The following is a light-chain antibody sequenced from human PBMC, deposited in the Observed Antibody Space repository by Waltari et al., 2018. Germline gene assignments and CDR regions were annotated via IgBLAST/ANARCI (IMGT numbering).Light chain of an antibody. Sequence: DIVMTQTPLSLSVTPGQSASISCRSSQSLLHSDGKTYLYWYLQRPGQPPHLLIYEVSNRFSGVPDRFSGIGSGTDCTLMISRVEAEDVGIYFCMQTLKFPFTFGPGTKVDI. CDR1: QSLLHSDGKTY. V-gene: IGKV2D-29*01. CDR3: MQTLKFPFT. J-gene: IGKJ3*01. CDR2: EVS.